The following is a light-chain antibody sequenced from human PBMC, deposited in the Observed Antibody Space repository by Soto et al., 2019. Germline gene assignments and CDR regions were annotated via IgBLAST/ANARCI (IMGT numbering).Light chain of an antibody. V-gene: IGKV1-39*01. CDR1: QSISSY. Sequence: DIQMTQSPSSLSASVGDRVTITCRASQSISSYLNWYQQKPGKAPKLLIYAASSLQGGVPSRFSGSGSGTGFPLTHKRLQPENFAIYYCQQCYSAPTFGPGTKVDIK. CDR2: AAS. J-gene: IGKJ3*01. CDR3: QQCYSAPT.